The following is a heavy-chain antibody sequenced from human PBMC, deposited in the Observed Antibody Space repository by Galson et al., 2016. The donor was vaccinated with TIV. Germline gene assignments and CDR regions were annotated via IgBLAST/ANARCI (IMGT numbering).Heavy chain of an antibody. J-gene: IGHJ6*02. CDR3: ARDLNYDFWSGYYVHDSYYGMDV. V-gene: IGHV4-34*01. Sequence: IGEINHSGSTNYNVSLKSRVTISVDTSKNQFSLKLTSVTAADTAVYYCARDLNYDFWSGYYVHDSYYGMDVWGQGTTVTVSS. CDR2: INHSGST. D-gene: IGHD3-3*01.